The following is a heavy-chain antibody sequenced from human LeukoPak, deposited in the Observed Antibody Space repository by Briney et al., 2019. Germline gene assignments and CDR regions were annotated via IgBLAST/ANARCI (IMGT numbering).Heavy chain of an antibody. CDR3: ARLLKVVITVDY. V-gene: IGHV4-39*01. CDR1: GGSISSSSYY. Sequence: SETLSLTCTVSGGSISSSSYYWGWIRQPPGKGLEWIGSIYYSGSTYYNPSLKSRVTISVDTSKNQFSLKLSSVTAADTAVRYCARLLKVVITVDYWGQGTLVTVSS. D-gene: IGHD3-22*01. J-gene: IGHJ4*02. CDR2: IYYSGST.